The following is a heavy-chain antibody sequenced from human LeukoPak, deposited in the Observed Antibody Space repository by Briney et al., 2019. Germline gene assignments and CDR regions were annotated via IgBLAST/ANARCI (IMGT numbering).Heavy chain of an antibody. D-gene: IGHD6-6*01. CDR1: GLIFSDAW. Sequence: GGSLRLSCAASGLIFSDAWMGWVRQAPGKGLEWVGRIANKINSERKDYAAPVRGRFSISRDDSENTLYLQMNGLQTEDTGVYYCTTGLGDYWGQGTLVTVSS. CDR2: IANKINSERK. J-gene: IGHJ4*02. V-gene: IGHV3-15*04. CDR3: TTGLGDY.